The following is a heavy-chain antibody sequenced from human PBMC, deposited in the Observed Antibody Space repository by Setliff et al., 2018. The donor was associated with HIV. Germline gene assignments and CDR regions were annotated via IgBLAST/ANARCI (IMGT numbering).Heavy chain of an antibody. V-gene: IGHV4-59*01. CDR1: GGSISSYY. J-gene: IGHJ4*02. D-gene: IGHD6-13*01. CDR3: ATMGYSSSWSYYFDY. Sequence: PSETLSLTCTVSGGSISSYYWSWIRQPPGKGLELIGYIYYSGSTNYNPSLKSRVTISVDTSKNQFSLKLSSVTAADTAVYYCATMGYSSSWSYYFDYWGQGTLVTV. CDR2: IYYSGST.